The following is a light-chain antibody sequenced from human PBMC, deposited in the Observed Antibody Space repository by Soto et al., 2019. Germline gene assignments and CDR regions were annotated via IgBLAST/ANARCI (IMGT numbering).Light chain of an antibody. Sequence: IQLTQSPSSLSASVGDRVTITCRASQAINRALAWYQQKPEEPPKLLISRASSLESGVPSRFSGSGSGTDFTLAISSLQPEDFATYYCQQFNSFPLTFGGGTKVEIK. J-gene: IGKJ4*01. CDR2: RAS. V-gene: IGKV1-13*02. CDR3: QQFNSFPLT. CDR1: QAINRA.